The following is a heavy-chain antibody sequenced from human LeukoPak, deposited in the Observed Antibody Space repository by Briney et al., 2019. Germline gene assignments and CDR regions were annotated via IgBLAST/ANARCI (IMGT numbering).Heavy chain of an antibody. CDR1: GGTFSSYA. J-gene: IGHJ4*02. D-gene: IGHD6-19*01. CDR2: IIPIFGTA. CDR3: ARGHLADSIIAVAGLDY. Sequence: EASVKVSCKASGGTFSSYAISWVRQAPGQGLEWMGGIIPIFGTANYAQKFQGRVTMTRDTSTSTVYMELSSLRSEDTAVYYCARGHLADSIIAVAGLDYWGQGTLVTVSS. V-gene: IGHV1-69*05.